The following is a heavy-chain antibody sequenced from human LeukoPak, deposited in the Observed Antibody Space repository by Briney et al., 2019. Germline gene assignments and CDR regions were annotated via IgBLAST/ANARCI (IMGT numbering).Heavy chain of an antibody. J-gene: IGHJ6*02. CDR2: ISGSGGTT. V-gene: IGHV3-23*01. CDR1: GFTFSNYT. D-gene: IGHD5-12*01. Sequence: GGSLRLSCAASGFTFSNYTMAWVRQAPGKGLEWVSGISGSGGTTYYADSVKGRFTISRDNAKDSLYLQVNSLRAEDTAVYYCARAYDPYYYYYGMDVWGQGPRSPSP. CDR3: ARAYDPYYYYYGMDV.